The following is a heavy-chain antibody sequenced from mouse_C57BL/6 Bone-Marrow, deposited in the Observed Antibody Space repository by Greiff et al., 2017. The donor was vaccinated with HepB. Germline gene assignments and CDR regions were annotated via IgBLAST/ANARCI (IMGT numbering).Heavy chain of an antibody. V-gene: IGHV5-4*01. CDR2: ISDGGSYT. J-gene: IGHJ4*01. CDR1: GFTFSSYA. CDR3: ARDWKDYAMDY. Sequence: DVHLVESGGGLVKPGGSLKLSCAASGFTFSSYAMSWVRQTPEKRLEWVATISDGGSYTYYPDNVKGRFTISRDNAKNNLYLQMSHLKSEDTAMYYCARDWKDYAMDYWGQGTSVTVSS.